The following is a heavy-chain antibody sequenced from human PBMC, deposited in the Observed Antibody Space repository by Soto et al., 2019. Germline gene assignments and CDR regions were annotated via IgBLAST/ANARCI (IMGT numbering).Heavy chain of an antibody. Sequence: PGGSLRLSCAASGFTFSNAWMSWVRQAPGKGLEWVGRIKSKTDGGTTDYAAPVKGRFTISRDDSKNTLYLQMDSLKTEDTAVYYCTTGYILTGYYKDYWGQGTLVTVS. D-gene: IGHD3-9*01. V-gene: IGHV3-15*01. CDR3: TTGYILTGYYKDY. CDR2: IKSKTDGGTT. J-gene: IGHJ4*02. CDR1: GFTFSNAW.